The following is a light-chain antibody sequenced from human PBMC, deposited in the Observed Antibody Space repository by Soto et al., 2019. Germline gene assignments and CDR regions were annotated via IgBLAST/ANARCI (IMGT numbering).Light chain of an antibody. V-gene: IGKV1-5*01. Sequence: DIQMTQSPSTLSASVGDRFTITCLASQSISSWLAWYQQKPGKAPKLLIYDASSLESGVPSRFSGSGSGTEFTLTISSLQPDDFATYYCQQYNSYLWTFGQGTKVDIK. CDR2: DAS. CDR3: QQYNSYLWT. J-gene: IGKJ1*01. CDR1: QSISSW.